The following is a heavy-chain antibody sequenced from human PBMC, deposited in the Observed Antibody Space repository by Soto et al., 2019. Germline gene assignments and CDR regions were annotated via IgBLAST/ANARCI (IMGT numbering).Heavy chain of an antibody. CDR1: GFTFHTFA. J-gene: IGHJ4*02. Sequence: QVQLVESGGGVVQPGRSLRLACAASGFTFHTFAMHWVRQAPGKGLEWVAVISDDGSKQYYADSVKGRFSISRDNSKNTLDLQMNTLRGEDTAVYYCARDQAAYSYIYAYAYWGQGTLVTVSS. V-gene: IGHV3-30-3*01. CDR2: ISDDGSKQ. CDR3: ARDQAAYSYIYAYAY. D-gene: IGHD5-18*01.